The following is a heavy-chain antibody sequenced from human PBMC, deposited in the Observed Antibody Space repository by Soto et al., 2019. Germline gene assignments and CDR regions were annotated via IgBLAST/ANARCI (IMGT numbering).Heavy chain of an antibody. CDR3: ARDPEGMDV. J-gene: IGHJ6*02. CDR2: IYYSGST. Sequence: TSETLSLTCTVSGGSVSSGSYYWSWIRQPPGKGLEWIGYIYYSGSTNYNPSLKSRVTISVDTSKNQFSLKLSSVTAADTAVYYCARDPEGMDVWGQGTTVTVSS. V-gene: IGHV4-61*01. CDR1: GGSVSSGSYY.